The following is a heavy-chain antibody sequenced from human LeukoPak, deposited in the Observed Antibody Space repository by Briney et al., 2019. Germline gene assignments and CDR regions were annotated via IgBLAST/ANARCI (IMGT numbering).Heavy chain of an antibody. D-gene: IGHD4-11*01. CDR3: ARVFLYSPHPVFD. CDR2: IRFDGRNK. J-gene: IGHJ4*02. V-gene: IGHV3-30*02. Sequence: GGSLRLSCAASGFTFSNYGIHWVRQAPGKGLEWVAFIRFDGRNKYYADSVQGRFTISRDNSKNTLFLQMNSLRAEDTAVYYCARVFLYSPHPVFDWGQGTLVTVSS. CDR1: GFTFSNYG.